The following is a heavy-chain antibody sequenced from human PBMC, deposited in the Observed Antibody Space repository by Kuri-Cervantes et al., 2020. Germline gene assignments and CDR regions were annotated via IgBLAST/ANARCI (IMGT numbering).Heavy chain of an antibody. CDR3: ASPSSDGDYYYYYGMDV. V-gene: IGHV3-7*01. CDR1: GFTFSSYW. D-gene: IGHD4-17*01. CDR2: IKQDGSEK. J-gene: IGHJ6*02. Sequence: GGSLRLSCAASGFTFSSYWTSWVRQAPGKGLEWVANIKQDGSEKYYVDSVKGRFTISRDNAKNSLYLQMTSLRAEDTAEYYWASPSSDGDYYYYYGMDVWGQGTTVTVSS.